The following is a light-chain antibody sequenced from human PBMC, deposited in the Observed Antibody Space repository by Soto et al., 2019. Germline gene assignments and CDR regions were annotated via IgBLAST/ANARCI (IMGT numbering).Light chain of an antibody. CDR3: LQYNTYPLT. CDR1: QGISND. Sequence: RCRSSLFASVGDRVTITCRASQGISNDLAWYQQKPGKAPKGLIYAASTLHGGVPSRFSGSRSGTDFTLTISSLQPSDFATYYCLQYNTYPLTFGGGTKVDIK. V-gene: IGKV1-17*01. J-gene: IGKJ4*01. CDR2: AAS.